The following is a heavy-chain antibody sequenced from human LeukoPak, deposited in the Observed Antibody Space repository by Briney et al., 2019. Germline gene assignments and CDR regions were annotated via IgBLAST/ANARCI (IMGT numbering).Heavy chain of an antibody. Sequence: GGSLRLSCAASGFTFSSYGMHWVRQAPGKGLEWVAFIRYDGSNKYYADSVKGRFTISRDNSKNTLYLQMNGLRAEDTAVYYCARGEGDYDILTGYYNVDGEGFDYWGQGTLVTVSS. CDR2: IRYDGSNK. J-gene: IGHJ4*02. CDR1: GFTFSSYG. D-gene: IGHD3-9*01. CDR3: ARGEGDYDILTGYYNVDGEGFDY. V-gene: IGHV3-30*02.